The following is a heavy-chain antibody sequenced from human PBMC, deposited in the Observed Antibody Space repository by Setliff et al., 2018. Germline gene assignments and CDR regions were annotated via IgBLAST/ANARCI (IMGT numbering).Heavy chain of an antibody. Sequence: PGGSLRLSCAASGFTFSSYWMSWVRQAPGKGLEWVANIKQDGSEKYYVDSVKGRFTISRDNAKNSLYLQMNSLRAEDTAVYYCAKDRGRFTSPFSTMKDYWGQGTLVTVSS. D-gene: IGHD3-22*01. J-gene: IGHJ4*02. V-gene: IGHV3-7*01. CDR3: AKDRGRFTSPFSTMKDY. CDR1: GFTFSSYW. CDR2: IKQDGSEK.